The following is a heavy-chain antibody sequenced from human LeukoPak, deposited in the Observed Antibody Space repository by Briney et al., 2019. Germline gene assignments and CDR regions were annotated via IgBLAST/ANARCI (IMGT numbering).Heavy chain of an antibody. CDR3: ARPMATINRDTFDL. CDR1: GGSISSYY. D-gene: IGHD5-24*01. J-gene: IGHJ3*01. V-gene: IGHV4-59*08. Sequence: SETLSLTCTVSGGSISSYYWTWVRQSPGKGLEWIGYIYYSGSTNYNPSLKSRVTMSEDTSQNQFSLKLSSVTAAGTAVYYCARPMATINRDTFDLWGQGTMVTISS. CDR2: IYYSGST.